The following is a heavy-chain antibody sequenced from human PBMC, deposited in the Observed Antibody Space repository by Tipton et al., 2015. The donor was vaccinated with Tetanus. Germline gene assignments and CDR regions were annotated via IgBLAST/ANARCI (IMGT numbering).Heavy chain of an antibody. Sequence: LRLSCTVSGASIIDKKHYWGWIRQPPGKGLEWLAYISPSGRSNSNYSLKSRITVSQDTSKNQFSLKLTSVAAADTAVYYCARANYDFPNKGPFDFWGQGMPVIVSS. J-gene: IGHJ4*02. D-gene: IGHD3-3*01. CDR2: ISPSGRS. V-gene: IGHV4-61*05. CDR3: ARANYDFPNKGPFDF. CDR1: GASIIDKKHY.